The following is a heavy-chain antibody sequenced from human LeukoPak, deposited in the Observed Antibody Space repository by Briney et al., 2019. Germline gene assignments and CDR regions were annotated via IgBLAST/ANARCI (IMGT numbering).Heavy chain of an antibody. V-gene: IGHV3-23*01. CDR2: ISGSGGST. CDR1: GFTFSSYA. D-gene: IGHD2-2*01. J-gene: IGHJ4*02. CDR3: ARVYCSSTSCYLYYFDY. Sequence: GGSLRLSCAASGFTFSSYAMSWVRQAPGKGLEWVSAISGSGGSTYYADSVKGRFTISRDNAKNSLYLQMNSLRAEDTAVYYCARVYCSSTSCYLYYFDYWGQGTLVTVSS.